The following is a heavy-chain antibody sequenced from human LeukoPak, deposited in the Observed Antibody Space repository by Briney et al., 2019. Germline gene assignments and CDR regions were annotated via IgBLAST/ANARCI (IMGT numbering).Heavy chain of an antibody. Sequence: GGSLRLSCVASGFNFNDYWMHWVRQAPGKGLVWVSHINTDGSRTNYADSVKGRFTISRDNAKNSLYLQMNSLRVEGTAVYYCARLGLPDYWGQGTLVTVSS. D-gene: IGHD2-21*01. CDR1: GFNFNDYW. V-gene: IGHV3-74*01. CDR3: ARLGLPDY. CDR2: INTDGSRT. J-gene: IGHJ4*02.